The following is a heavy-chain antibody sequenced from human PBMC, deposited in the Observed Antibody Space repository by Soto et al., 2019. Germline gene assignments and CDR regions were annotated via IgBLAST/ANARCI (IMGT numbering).Heavy chain of an antibody. CDR2: IYYSGST. J-gene: IGHJ5*02. CDR1: GGSISSYY. V-gene: IGHV4-59*01. Sequence: PSETLSLTCTVSGGSISSYYWSWIRQPPGKGLEWIGYIYYSGSTNYNPSLKSRVTISVDTSKNQFSLKLSSVTAADTAVYYCARDFVSTLYGDVFDPWGQGTLVTVSS. D-gene: IGHD4-17*01. CDR3: ARDFVSTLYGDVFDP.